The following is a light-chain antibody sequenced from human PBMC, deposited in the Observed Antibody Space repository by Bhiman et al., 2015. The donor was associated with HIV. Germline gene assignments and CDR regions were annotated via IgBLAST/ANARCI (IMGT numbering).Light chain of an antibody. CDR3: GVWDSSLSARV. CDR2: DTY. J-gene: IGLJ3*02. V-gene: IGLV1-51*01. Sequence: QSVLTQPPSVSAAPRQKVTISCSGSSSNIGRDFVSWYQQLPGAAPKLLIYDTYKRPSGIPDRFSGSKSGTSATLGITELQTGDEADYCGVWDSSLSARVFGGGTKLTVL. CDR1: SSNIGRDF.